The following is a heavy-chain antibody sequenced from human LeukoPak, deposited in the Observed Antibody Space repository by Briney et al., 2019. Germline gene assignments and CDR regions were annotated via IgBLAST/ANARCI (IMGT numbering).Heavy chain of an antibody. V-gene: IGHV3-11*04. CDR1: GFTFSDYY. J-gene: IGHJ4*02. CDR2: ISSSGSTI. D-gene: IGHD3-22*01. CDR3: ARVKESGYYPYYFDY. Sequence: GGSLRLSCAASGFTFSDYYMSWIRQAPGKGLEWVSYISSSGSTIYYADSVKGRFTISRDNAKNSLYLRMNSLRAEDTAVYYCARVKESGYYPYYFDYWGQGTLVTVSS.